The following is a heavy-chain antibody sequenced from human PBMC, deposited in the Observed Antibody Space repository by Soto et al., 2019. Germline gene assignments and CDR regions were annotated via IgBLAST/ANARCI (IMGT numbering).Heavy chain of an antibody. J-gene: IGHJ4*02. CDR3: ARGVGSSPPQD. Sequence: SETLSLTCTVSGGSISSSSYYWGWIRQPPGKGLEWIGSIYYSGSTYYNPSLKSRVTISVDTSKNQFSLKLSSVTAADTAVYYCARGVGSSPPQDWGRGTLVTVYS. CDR1: GGSISSSSYY. D-gene: IGHD1-26*01. V-gene: IGHV4-39*07. CDR2: IYYSGST.